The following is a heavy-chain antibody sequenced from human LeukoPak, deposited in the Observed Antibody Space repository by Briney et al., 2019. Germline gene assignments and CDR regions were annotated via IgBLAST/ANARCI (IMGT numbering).Heavy chain of an antibody. D-gene: IGHD6-6*01. Sequence: PSETLSLTCAVSGGSISGYTYYWGWLRQPPGKGLEWIGSIYYSGSTYYNQSLKSRVTISVDTSKNQFSLKLSSVTAADTAVYYCARTIPARHYYFDYWGQGTLVTVSS. V-gene: IGHV4-39*07. CDR1: GGSISGYTYY. CDR2: IYYSGST. J-gene: IGHJ4*02. CDR3: ARTIPARHYYFDY.